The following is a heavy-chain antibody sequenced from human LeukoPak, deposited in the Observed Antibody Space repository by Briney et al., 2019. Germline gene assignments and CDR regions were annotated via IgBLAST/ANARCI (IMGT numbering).Heavy chain of an antibody. CDR3: AKTRPLDSSSWSHGDY. CDR2: ISGSGDST. Sequence: GGSLRLSCAASEFTYGMNWVRQAPGKGLECVSAISGSGDSTYYGDSVKGRFTISRDNSKNTLYLQMNSLRAEDTAVYYCAKTRPLDSSSWSHGDYWGQGTQVTVSS. D-gene: IGHD6-13*01. J-gene: IGHJ4*02. V-gene: IGHV3-23*01. CDR1: EFTYG.